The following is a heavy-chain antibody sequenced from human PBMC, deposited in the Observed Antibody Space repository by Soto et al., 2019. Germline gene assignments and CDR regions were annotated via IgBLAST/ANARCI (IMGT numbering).Heavy chain of an antibody. D-gene: IGHD3-22*01. J-gene: IGHJ4*02. CDR2: IIPIFGTA. V-gene: IGHV1-69*13. CDR1: GGTFSSYA. CDR3: ARDMRSYYDSSGYYYNYY. Sequence: SVKVSCKASGGTFSSYAISWVRQAPGQGLEWMGGIIPIFGTANYAQKFQGRVTITADESTSTAYMELSSLRSEDTAVYYCARDMRSYYDSSGYYYNYYWGQGTLVTVSS.